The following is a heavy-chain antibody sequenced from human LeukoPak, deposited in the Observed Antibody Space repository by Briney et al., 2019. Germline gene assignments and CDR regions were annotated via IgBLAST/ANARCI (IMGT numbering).Heavy chain of an antibody. CDR3: ASLTLPAAISPWFDL. CDR1: GGSFSGYY. J-gene: IGHJ5*02. CDR2: INHSGST. V-gene: IGHV4-34*01. Sequence: PSETLSLTCAVYGGSFSGYYWSWLRQPPGKGLEWIGEINHSGSTNYNPSLKSRVTISVDTSKNQFSLKLSSVTAADTAVYYCASLTLPAAISPWFDLWGQGTLVTVSS. D-gene: IGHD2-2*02.